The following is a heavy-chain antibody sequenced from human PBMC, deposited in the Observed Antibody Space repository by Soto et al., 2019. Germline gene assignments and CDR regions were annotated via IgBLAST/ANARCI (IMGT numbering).Heavy chain of an antibody. Sequence: GGSLRLSCAASGFTFSSYGMHWVRQAPGKGLEWVAVISYDGSNKYYADSVKGRFTISRDNSKNTLYLQMNSLRAEDTAVYYCAKEGGYCSGGSCYSLLRGHYGMDVWGQGTTVTVSS. J-gene: IGHJ6*02. CDR2: ISYDGSNK. CDR1: GFTFSSYG. CDR3: AKEGGYCSGGSCYSLLRGHYGMDV. V-gene: IGHV3-30*18. D-gene: IGHD2-15*01.